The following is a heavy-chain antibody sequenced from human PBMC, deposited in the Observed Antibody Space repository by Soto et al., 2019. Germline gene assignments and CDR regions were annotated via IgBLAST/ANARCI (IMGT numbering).Heavy chain of an antibody. CDR2: IYHSGST. CDR3: ARDSGYSSSWYSSWFDY. D-gene: IGHD6-13*01. J-gene: IGHJ4*02. CDR1: RGSIITSNW. Sequence: SETLSLTCAVSRGSIITSNWWRWVRQPPGKGLEWIGEIYHSGSTNYNPSLKSRVTISVDKSKNQFSLKLSSVTAADTAVYYCARDSGYSSSWYSSWFDYWGQGTLVTVSS. V-gene: IGHV4-4*02.